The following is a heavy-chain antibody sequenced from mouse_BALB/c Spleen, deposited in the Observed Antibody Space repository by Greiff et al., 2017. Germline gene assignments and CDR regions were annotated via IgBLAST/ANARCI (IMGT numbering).Heavy chain of an antibody. D-gene: IGHD3-2*01. Sequence: QVHVKQSGAELVRPGTSVKVSCKASGYAFTNYLIEWVKQRPGQGLEWIGVINPGSGGTNYNEKFKGKATLTADKSSSTAYMQLSSLTSDDSAVYFCARQTARATHFDYWGQGTTLTVSS. CDR1: GYAFTNYL. CDR2: INPGSGGT. CDR3: ARQTARATHFDY. J-gene: IGHJ2*01. V-gene: IGHV1-54*01.